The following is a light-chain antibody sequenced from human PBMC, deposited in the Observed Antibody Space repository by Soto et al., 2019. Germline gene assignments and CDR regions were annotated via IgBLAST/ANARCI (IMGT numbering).Light chain of an antibody. CDR1: SSNIGNKY. V-gene: IGLV1-51*02. CDR3: GTWDSSLSHYV. CDR2: ENN. Sequence: QSVLTQTPSMSAAPGQKVTISCSGSSSNIGNKYVSWYQQLPGTTPKLLIYENNKRPSGIPDRFSGSKSGTSATLGITGLQTGDEADYYCGTWDSSLSHYVFGTGTKVTVL. J-gene: IGLJ1*01.